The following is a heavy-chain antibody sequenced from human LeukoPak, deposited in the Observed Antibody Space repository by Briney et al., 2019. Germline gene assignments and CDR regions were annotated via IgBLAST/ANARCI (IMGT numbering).Heavy chain of an antibody. CDR2: ISSGGDTT. V-gene: IGHV3-48*03. J-gene: IGHJ1*01. Sequence: GGSLRLSCAASGFTFSSYEMNWARQAPGKGLDWVSYISSGGDTTYYADSVKGRFTISRDNAKNSLYLQMNSLRAEDTAVYYCARDNYDTGGYYFDWGQGTLVTVSS. D-gene: IGHD3-22*01. CDR3: ARDNYDTGGYYFD. CDR1: GFTFSSYE.